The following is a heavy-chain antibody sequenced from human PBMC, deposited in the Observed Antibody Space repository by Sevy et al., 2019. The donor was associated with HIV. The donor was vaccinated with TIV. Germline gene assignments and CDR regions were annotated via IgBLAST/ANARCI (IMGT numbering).Heavy chain of an antibody. V-gene: IGHV2-70*01. CDR2: LGWDDVK. CDR3: ARVGRGSGSYPYYYYAMDV. J-gene: IGHJ6*02. CDR1: GFSLSTSGMS. D-gene: IGHD3-10*01. Sequence: SGPTLVKPTQTLTLTCTCSGFSLSTSGMSVTWIRHPPGKALELLALLGWDDVKYFSTSLKTRLTISKDTSKNHVVLNMTNMDPADTATYYCARVGRGSGSYPYYYYAMDVWGQGTTVTVSS.